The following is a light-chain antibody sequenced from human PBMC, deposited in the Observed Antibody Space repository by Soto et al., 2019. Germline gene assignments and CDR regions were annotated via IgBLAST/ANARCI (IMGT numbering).Light chain of an antibody. V-gene: IGKV3-20*01. CDR1: QSVSSSY. Sequence: EIVLTQSPGTLSLSPGERATLSCRASQSVSSSYLAWYQQKPGQAPRILIYGASSRATGIPDRFSGSGSGTDFTLTISRLEPEDFAVYFCQQYGNSPQITFGQGTRLEIK. CDR2: GAS. J-gene: IGKJ5*01. CDR3: QQYGNSPQIT.